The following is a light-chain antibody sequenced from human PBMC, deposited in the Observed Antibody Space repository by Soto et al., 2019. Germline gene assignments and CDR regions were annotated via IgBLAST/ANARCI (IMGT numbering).Light chain of an antibody. CDR2: DAS. CDR3: QQYSMSPNT. J-gene: IGKJ5*01. Sequence: EIVLTQSPATRSLSPLGIATRCVMASQSVSSYLAWYQQKPGQAPRLLIYDASNRATGIPARFSGSGSGTDFSLTIRGLKPEDFAVYYCQQYSMSPNTFGQGTRLEIK. CDR1: QSVSSY. V-gene: IGKV3-11*01.